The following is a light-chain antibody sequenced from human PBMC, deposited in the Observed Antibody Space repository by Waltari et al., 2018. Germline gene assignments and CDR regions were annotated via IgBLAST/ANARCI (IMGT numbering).Light chain of an antibody. CDR2: WAS. CDR1: QSVLYRTNNKNY. Sequence: DIVVTQSPHSLPVSLGERATINCKSSQSVLYRTNNKNYLAWYQQKPGQPPKLLIYWASTRESGVPDRFSGSGSGTDFTLTISSLQAEDVAVYYCQQYYSTIFTFGPGTKVDIK. CDR3: QQYYSTIFT. J-gene: IGKJ3*01. V-gene: IGKV4-1*01.